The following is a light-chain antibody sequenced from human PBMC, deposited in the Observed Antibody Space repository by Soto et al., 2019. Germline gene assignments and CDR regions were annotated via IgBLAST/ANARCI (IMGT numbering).Light chain of an antibody. CDR3: QQRSNWPPWT. Sequence: DIVMTQTPLSLPVTPGEPASISCRASQSVSSYLAWYQQKPGQAPRLLIYDASNRATGIPARFSGSGSGTDFTLTISSLEPEDFAVYYCQQRSNWPPWTFGQGTKVEIK. V-gene: IGKV3-11*01. J-gene: IGKJ1*01. CDR1: QSVSSY. CDR2: DAS.